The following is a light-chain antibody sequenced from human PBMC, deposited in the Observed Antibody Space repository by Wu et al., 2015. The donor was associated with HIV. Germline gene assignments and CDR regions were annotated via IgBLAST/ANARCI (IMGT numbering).Light chain of an antibody. CDR1: QGISSY. V-gene: IGKV1-9*01. J-gene: IGKJ4*01. CDR3: QQLNNYPLT. Sequence: IRLTQSPSSLSASVGDRVTITCRASQGISSYLAWYQQKPGKAPKLLIYTASTLQSGVPSRFSGSGSGTDFTLTISSLQPEDFATYYCQQLNNYPLTFGGGTKVEIK. CDR2: TAS.